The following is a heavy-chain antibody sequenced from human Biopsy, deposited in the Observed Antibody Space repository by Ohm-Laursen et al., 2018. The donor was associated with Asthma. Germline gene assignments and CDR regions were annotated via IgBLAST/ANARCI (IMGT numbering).Heavy chain of an antibody. Sequence: TLSLTCSLSSGSGGYMRSGNYYWGWIRQPPGKGLEWIGSIYYSGTTYCNPSLEGRVTVSADTSKNQFSLKLTSATAADTAVYYCVRGSSSWHHGPFHYYYGLDVWGQGTTATVSS. V-gene: IGHV4-39*01. CDR3: VRGSSSWHHGPFHYYYGLDV. D-gene: IGHD6-13*01. J-gene: IGHJ6*02. CDR2: IYYSGTT. CDR1: SGSGGYMRSGNYY.